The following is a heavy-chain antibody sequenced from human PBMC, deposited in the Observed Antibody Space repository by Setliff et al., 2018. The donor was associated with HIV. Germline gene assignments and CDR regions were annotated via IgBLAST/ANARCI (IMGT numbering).Heavy chain of an antibody. J-gene: IGHJ4*02. CDR3: ARGTPYYYDSSGGLDY. Sequence: ETLSLTCAVYGGSFSGYYWSWIRQPPGKGLEWIGEINHSGSTNYNPSLKSRVTISVDTSKNQFSLKLSPVTAADTAVYYCARGTPYYYDSSGGLDYWGQGTLVTVSS. CDR1: GGSFSGYY. CDR2: INHSGST. D-gene: IGHD3-22*01. V-gene: IGHV4-34*01.